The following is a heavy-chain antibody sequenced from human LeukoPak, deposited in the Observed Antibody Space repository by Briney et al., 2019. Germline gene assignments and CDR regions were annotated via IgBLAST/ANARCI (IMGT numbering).Heavy chain of an antibody. D-gene: IGHD3-9*01. Sequence: GGSLRLSCAASGFTFSDYYMSWIRQAPGKGLEWVSYISSSGSTIYYADSVKGRFTISRDNAKNSLYLQMNSLRAEDTAVYYCARVIHYDILTGYYDYWGQGTLVTVSS. V-gene: IGHV3-11*01. CDR1: GFTFSDYY. CDR3: ARVIHYDILTGYYDY. J-gene: IGHJ4*02. CDR2: ISSSGSTI.